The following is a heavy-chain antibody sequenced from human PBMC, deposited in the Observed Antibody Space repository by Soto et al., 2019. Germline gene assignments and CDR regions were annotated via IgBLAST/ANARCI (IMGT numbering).Heavy chain of an antibody. D-gene: IGHD6-6*01. CDR2: MYYSGSS. Sequence: SETLSLTCSVSGASISSFHWSWILQPPGKGLEWIGYMYYSGSSNYNPSLKSRVTISADTSKNQFSLKVSSVTAADTAVYYCARQLSSSSFIFFYYMDVWGKGTTVTVS. CDR3: ARQLSSSSFIFFYYMDV. J-gene: IGHJ6*03. V-gene: IGHV4-59*01. CDR1: GASISSFH.